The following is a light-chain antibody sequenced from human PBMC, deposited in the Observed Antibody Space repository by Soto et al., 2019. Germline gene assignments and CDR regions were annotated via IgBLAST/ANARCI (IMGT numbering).Light chain of an antibody. V-gene: IGKV3-15*01. CDR3: QHNNWPRLT. Sequence: EIVMTQSPATLSVSPGERATLSCRASQSVSSNLAWYQQKPGQAPRLLIYGASTRATGIPARFSGSGSGTEFTLTISSLQSEDFAVYYCQHNNWPRLTFGGGTKVEIK. J-gene: IGKJ4*01. CDR1: QSVSSN. CDR2: GAS.